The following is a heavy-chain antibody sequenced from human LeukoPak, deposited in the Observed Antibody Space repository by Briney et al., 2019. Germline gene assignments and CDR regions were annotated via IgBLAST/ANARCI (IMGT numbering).Heavy chain of an antibody. CDR2: ISAYNGNT. CDR1: GYTFTSYG. J-gene: IGHJ4*02. CDR3: ARVMYSSGWYYFDY. V-gene: IGHV1-18*01. Sequence: ASVKVSCKASGYTFTSYGISWVRQAPGQGLEWMGWISAYNGNTNYAQKLQGRVTMTTDTSTSTAYMELRSLRSDDTAVYYCARVMYSSGWYYFDYWGQGTLVTVPS. D-gene: IGHD6-19*01.